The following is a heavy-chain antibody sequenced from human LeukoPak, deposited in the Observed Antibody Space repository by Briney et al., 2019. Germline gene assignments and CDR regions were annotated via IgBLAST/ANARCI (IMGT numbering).Heavy chain of an antibody. CDR1: GFTFSSYW. D-gene: IGHD1-26*01. Sequence: GRSLRLSCAASGFTFSSYWMSWVRQAPGKGLEWVANIKQDGREKYYVDSVKGRFTISRDNAKNSLYMQMNSLRAEDTAVYYCASGGGATRSGYAFDMWGQGTMVTVSS. J-gene: IGHJ3*02. CDR2: IKQDGREK. V-gene: IGHV3-7*01. CDR3: ASGGGATRSGYAFDM.